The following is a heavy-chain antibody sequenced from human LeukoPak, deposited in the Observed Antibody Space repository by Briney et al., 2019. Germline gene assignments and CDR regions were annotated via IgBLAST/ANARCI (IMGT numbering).Heavy chain of an antibody. CDR3: ARDGRIAAHFDY. CDR2: IYYSGST. CDR1: GGSINSSSYY. D-gene: IGHD6-25*01. V-gene: IGHV4-39*07. Sequence: SETLSLTCTVSGGSINSSSYYWGWIRQPPGKGLEWIGSIYYSGSTYYNPSLKSRVTISVDTSKNQFSLKLSSVTAADTAVYYCARDGRIAAHFDYWGQGTLVTVSS. J-gene: IGHJ4*02.